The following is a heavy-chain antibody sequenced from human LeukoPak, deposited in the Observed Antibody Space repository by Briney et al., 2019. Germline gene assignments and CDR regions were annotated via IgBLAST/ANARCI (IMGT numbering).Heavy chain of an antibody. Sequence: GGSLRLSCVVSGFTYNKYWMSWVRQAPGKGLEWVATMRQDGGEIYYVDSVRGRFTISRDNAKNSLYLQMNSLRAEDTAMYYCARIMDPLGVHFDFWGQGTLVTVSS. CDR1: GFTYNKYW. V-gene: IGHV3-7*01. D-gene: IGHD2-8*01. CDR3: ARIMDPLGVHFDF. CDR2: MRQDGGEI. J-gene: IGHJ4*02.